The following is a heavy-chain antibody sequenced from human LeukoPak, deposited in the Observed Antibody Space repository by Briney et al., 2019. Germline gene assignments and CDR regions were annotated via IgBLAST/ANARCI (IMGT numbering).Heavy chain of an antibody. CDR3: ARDLDWNYIFDY. D-gene: IGHD1-7*01. J-gene: IGHJ4*02. Sequence: GASVTVSYKASGYTFTGYYMHWVRQAPGQGLEWMGWINPNSGGTNYAQKFQGRVTMTRDTSISTAYMELSRLRSDDTAVYYCARDLDWNYIFDYWGQGTLVTVSS. CDR1: GYTFTGYY. CDR2: INPNSGGT. V-gene: IGHV1-2*02.